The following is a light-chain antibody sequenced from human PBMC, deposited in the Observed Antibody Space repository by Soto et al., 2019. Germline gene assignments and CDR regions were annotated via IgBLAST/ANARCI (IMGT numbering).Light chain of an antibody. J-gene: IGKJ1*01. CDR2: GAS. CDR1: QSVSSN. CDR3: QQYKNWPT. V-gene: IGKV3-15*01. Sequence: EIVMTQSPATLSVSPGERATLSCRASQSVSSNLAWYQQKPGQAPRLLIYGASTRATDIPARFSGSGSGTEFTLTISSLQSEDFAVYYCQQYKNWPTFGQGTKVDI.